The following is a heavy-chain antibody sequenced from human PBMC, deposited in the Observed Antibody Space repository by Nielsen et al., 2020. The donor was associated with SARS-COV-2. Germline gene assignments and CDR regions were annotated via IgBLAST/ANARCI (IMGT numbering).Heavy chain of an antibody. V-gene: IGHV3-64*04. CDR3: AKVSSSIAARRPVDY. D-gene: IGHD6-6*01. Sequence: GESLKISCSASGFTFNTYALHWVRQAPGKGLEYVSAISTNGGSTYYADSVKGRFTISRNTSKNTLYLQMNSLRAEDTAVYYCAKVSSSIAARRPVDYWGQGTLVTVSS. J-gene: IGHJ4*02. CDR2: ISTNGGST. CDR1: GFTFNTYA.